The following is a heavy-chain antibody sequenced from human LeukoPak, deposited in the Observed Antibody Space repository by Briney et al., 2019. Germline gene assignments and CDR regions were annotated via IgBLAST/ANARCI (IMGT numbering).Heavy chain of an antibody. D-gene: IGHD3-22*01. J-gene: IGHJ4*02. CDR1: GFTFSSYA. CDR2: ISYDGSNK. Sequence: GGSLRLSCAASGFTFSSYAMHWVRQAPGKGLEWVAVISYDGSNKYYADSVKGRFTISRDNAKNTLYLQMNSLRGEDAAVYYCASLYSSGYYYFDYWGQGTLVTVSS. CDR3: ASLYSSGYYYFDY. V-gene: IGHV3-30*04.